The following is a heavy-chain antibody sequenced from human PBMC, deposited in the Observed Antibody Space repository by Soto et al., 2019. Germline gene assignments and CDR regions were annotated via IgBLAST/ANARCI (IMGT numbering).Heavy chain of an antibody. J-gene: IGHJ3*01. D-gene: IGHD2-21*02. CDR1: GFTFSDYS. CDR3: ARENGYFCGGGCNRVAFEL. Sequence: EVQLVESGGGLVKPGGSPRLSCAASGFTFSDYSMLWVRQAPGKGLEWLSFIANGDNHIFYSDSVKGRFTISIDNAKNLVYLHMDSLRADGTAVYYCARENGYFCGGGCNRVAFELWGQGTMVTVSS. V-gene: IGHV3-21*04. CDR2: IANGDNHI.